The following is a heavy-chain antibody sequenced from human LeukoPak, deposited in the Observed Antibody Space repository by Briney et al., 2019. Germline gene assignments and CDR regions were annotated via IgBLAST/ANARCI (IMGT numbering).Heavy chain of an antibody. CDR2: ISSSGSPV. D-gene: IGHD4-11*01. CDR3: AREPKNSNYYYYGMDV. Sequence: GGSLRLSCAASGFSFSDYYMSWIRQAPGKGLEWVSYISSSGSPVYYGDSVEGRFTIFRDNAENSLYLQTNGLRVEDTAVYYCAREPKNSNYYYYGMDVWGQGTTVTVSS. V-gene: IGHV3-11*01. J-gene: IGHJ6*02. CDR1: GFSFSDYY.